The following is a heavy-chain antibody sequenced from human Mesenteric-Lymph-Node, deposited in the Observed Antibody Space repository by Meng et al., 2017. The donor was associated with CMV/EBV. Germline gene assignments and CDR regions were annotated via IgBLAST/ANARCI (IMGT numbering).Heavy chain of an antibody. Sequence: SETLSLTCTVSGGSITSNDFYWGWIRQPPGKGLEWIGYIYYSGSTYYNPSLKSRVTISVDTSKNQFSLKLSSVTAADTAVYYCARGPYYDFWSGYLEGNYYYYGMDVWGQGTTVTVSS. CDR1: GGSITSNDFY. CDR3: ARGPYYDFWSGYLEGNYYYYGMDV. J-gene: IGHJ6*02. D-gene: IGHD3-3*01. CDR2: IYYSGST. V-gene: IGHV4-39*07.